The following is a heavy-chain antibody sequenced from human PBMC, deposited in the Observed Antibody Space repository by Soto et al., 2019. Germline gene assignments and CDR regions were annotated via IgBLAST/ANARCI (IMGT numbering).Heavy chain of an antibody. CDR3: ARASRTTVNTTDY. CDR2: IIPILGIA. Sequence: SVKVSCKASGGTISSYTISWVRQAPGQGLEWMGRIIPILGIANYAQKFQGRVTITADKSTSTAYMELSSLRSEDTAVYYCARASRTTVNTTDYWGQGTLVTVSS. D-gene: IGHD4-17*01. V-gene: IGHV1-69*02. CDR1: GGTISSYT. J-gene: IGHJ4*02.